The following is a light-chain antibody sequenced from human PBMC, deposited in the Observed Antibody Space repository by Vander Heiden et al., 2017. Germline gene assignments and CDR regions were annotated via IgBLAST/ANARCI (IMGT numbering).Light chain of an antibody. V-gene: IGLV2-14*03. CDR1: SSDVGDYNS. J-gene: IGLJ2*01. CDR2: DVS. CDR3: SSYTSSSSVI. Sequence: QSALTQPVSVAGSPGQSITISCTGTSSDVGDYNSVSWYQQHPGKAPKLMIYDVSNWPSGVSNRFSGSKSGNTASLTISGLQAEDEADYYCSSYTSSSSVIFGGGTRLTVL.